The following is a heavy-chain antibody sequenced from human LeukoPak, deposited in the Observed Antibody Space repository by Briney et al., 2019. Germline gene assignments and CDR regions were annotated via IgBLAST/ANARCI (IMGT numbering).Heavy chain of an antibody. CDR3: ARLTTGTTRLGNWFDP. CDR2: IYYSGST. V-gene: IGHV4-59*08. Sequence: SEALSLTCTVSGGSISSYYWSWIRQPPGKGLEWIGYIYYSGSTNYNPSLKSRVTISVDTSKNQFSLKLSSVTAADTAVYCCARLTTGTTRLGNWFDPWGQGTLVTVSS. D-gene: IGHD1-1*01. J-gene: IGHJ5*02. CDR1: GGSISSYY.